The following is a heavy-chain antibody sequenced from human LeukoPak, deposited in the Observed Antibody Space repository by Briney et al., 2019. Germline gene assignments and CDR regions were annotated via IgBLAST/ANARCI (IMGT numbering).Heavy chain of an antibody. CDR2: ITGSGINT. J-gene: IGHJ4*02. CDR1: GFTFSDAW. D-gene: IGHD7-27*01. CDR3: ARVLNWALDYFDY. V-gene: IGHV3-23*01. Sequence: GGSLRLSCAASGFTFSDAWMSWVRQAPGKGLEWVSTITGSGINTYYADSVKGRFTISRDNSKNTLYLQMNSLRAEDTAVYYCARVLNWALDYFDYWGQGTLVTVSS.